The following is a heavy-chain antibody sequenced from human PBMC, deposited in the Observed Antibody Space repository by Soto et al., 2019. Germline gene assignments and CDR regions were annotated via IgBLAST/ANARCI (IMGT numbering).Heavy chain of an antibody. V-gene: IGHV4-59*08. D-gene: IGHD7-27*01. CDR1: GGSISSYY. CDR2: IYYSGST. CDR3: ARRWGRTFDY. J-gene: IGHJ4*02. Sequence: QVQLQESGPGLVKPSETLSLTCTVSGGSISSYYWSWIRQPPGKGLEWIGYIYYSGSTNYTPSLKSRVTISVDTSKNQFSLKLSSVTAADTAGYYCARRWGRTFDYWGQGTLVTVSS.